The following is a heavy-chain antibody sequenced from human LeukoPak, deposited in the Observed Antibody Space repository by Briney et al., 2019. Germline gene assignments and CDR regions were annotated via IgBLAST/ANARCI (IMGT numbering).Heavy chain of an antibody. CDR2: IYYSGST. J-gene: IGHJ4*02. CDR1: GGSISSYY. CDR3: ARSTVTTGGFDY. V-gene: IGHV4-59*05. Sequence: PSETLSLTCTVSGGSISSYYWSWIRQPPGKGLEWFGSIYYSGSTYYNPSLKSRVTISVDTSKNQFSLKLSSVTAADTAVYYCARSTVTTGGFDYWGQGTLVTVSS. D-gene: IGHD4-11*01.